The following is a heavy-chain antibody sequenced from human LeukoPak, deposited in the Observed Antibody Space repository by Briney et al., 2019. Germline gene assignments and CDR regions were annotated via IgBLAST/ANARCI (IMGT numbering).Heavy chain of an antibody. CDR3: ARYKYSSSGGNWFDP. J-gene: IGHJ5*02. CDR2: IYYSGSS. V-gene: IGHV4-31*03. D-gene: IGHD6-6*01. CDR1: GGSISSGGYY. Sequence: SQTLSLTCTVSGGSISSGGYYWSWIRQHPGKGLEWIGYIYYSGSSYYNPSLKSRVTISVDTSKNQFSLKLSSVIAADTAVYYCARYKYSSSGGNWFDPWGQGTLVTVSS.